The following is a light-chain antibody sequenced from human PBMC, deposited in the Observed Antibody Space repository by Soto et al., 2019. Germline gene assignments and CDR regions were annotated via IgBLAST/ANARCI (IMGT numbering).Light chain of an antibody. CDR2: DAS. CDR3: QQYHSYWT. V-gene: IGKV1-5*01. Sequence: DFQLTQSPATLSASVGDRATITCRASQNVRSRFAWCQQKPGNVPKLLIYDASSVESGVHKRFSGSGSRTEFTLTISRLQTDDFSSYYRQQYHSYWTFGQGTKVDIK. J-gene: IGKJ1*01. CDR1: QNVRSR.